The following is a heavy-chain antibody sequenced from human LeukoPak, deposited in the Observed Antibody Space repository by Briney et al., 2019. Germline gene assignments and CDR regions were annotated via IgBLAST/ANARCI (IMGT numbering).Heavy chain of an antibody. CDR2: ISYDDSNK. CDR3: AKDKIYSGSYLGYFDY. Sequence: GGSLRLSCAASGFTFSNYGIHWVRQAPGQGLEWVAGISYDDSNKYYADSVKGRFTISRDNSKNTLYLQMNSLRAEDTAVYYCAKDKIYSGSYLGYFDYWGQGTLVTVSS. D-gene: IGHD1-26*01. V-gene: IGHV3-30*18. J-gene: IGHJ4*02. CDR1: GFTFSNYG.